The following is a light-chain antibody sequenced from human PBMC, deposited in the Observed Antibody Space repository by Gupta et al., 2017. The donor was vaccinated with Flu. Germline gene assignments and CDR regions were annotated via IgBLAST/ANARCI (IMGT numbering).Light chain of an antibody. J-gene: IGKJ1*01. Sequence: EIEMTQSPATLSVSPGERATLSCRASQSVNSHLAWYQQKPGQTPRLLIIGASTRATGIPARFSGSGSGTEFTLAISSLQYEDFAVYYCQQNNNWPRTFGQGTKVEIK. CDR3: QQNNNWPRT. CDR1: QSVNSH. V-gene: IGKV3-15*01. CDR2: GAS.